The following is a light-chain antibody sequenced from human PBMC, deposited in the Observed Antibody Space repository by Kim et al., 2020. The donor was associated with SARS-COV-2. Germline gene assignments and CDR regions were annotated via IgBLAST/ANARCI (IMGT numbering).Light chain of an antibody. CDR2: EVS. V-gene: IGLV2-23*02. CDR3: CSYAGTYTYI. Sequence: QSALTQPASVSGSPGQSITISCTGTSSNVGTYNLVSWYQQHPGKAPKLMIYEVSKRPSGVSNRFSGSKSGNTASLTLSGLQAEDEADYFCCSYAGTYTYIIGTGTKVTVL. CDR1: SSNVGTYNL. J-gene: IGLJ1*01.